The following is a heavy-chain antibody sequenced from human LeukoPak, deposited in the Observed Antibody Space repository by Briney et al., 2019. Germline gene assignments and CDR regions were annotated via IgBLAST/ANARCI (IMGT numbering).Heavy chain of an antibody. Sequence: ASVKVSCKASGYTFTGYYMRWVRQAPGQGLEWMGWINPNSGGTNYAQKFQGRVTMTRDTCTSTAYMELRRLRSDDTAVYYCARVSRVSGTFDYWGRGTLVTVSS. CDR3: ARVSRVSGTFDY. V-gene: IGHV1-2*02. CDR1: GYTFTGYY. CDR2: INPNSGGT. D-gene: IGHD6-19*01. J-gene: IGHJ4*02.